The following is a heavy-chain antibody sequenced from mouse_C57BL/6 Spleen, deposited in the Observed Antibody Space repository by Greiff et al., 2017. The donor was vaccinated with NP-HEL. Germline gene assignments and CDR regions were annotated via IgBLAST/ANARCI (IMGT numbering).Heavy chain of an antibody. CDR3: ARDWGNWYFDV. D-gene: IGHD4-1*01. J-gene: IGHJ1*03. V-gene: IGHV1-42*01. CDR2: INPSTGGT. Sequence: LQQSGPELVKPGASVKISCKASGYSFTGYYMNWVKQSPEKSLEWIGEINPSTGGTTYNQKFKAKATLTVDKSSSTAYMQLKSLTSEDSAVYYCARDWGNWYFDVWGTGTTVTVSS. CDR1: GYSFTGYY.